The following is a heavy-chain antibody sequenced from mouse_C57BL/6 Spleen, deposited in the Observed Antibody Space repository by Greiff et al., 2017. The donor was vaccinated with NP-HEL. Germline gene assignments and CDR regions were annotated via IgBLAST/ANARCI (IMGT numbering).Heavy chain of an antibody. V-gene: IGHV1-54*01. D-gene: IGHD1-1*01. Sequence: VKLQESGAELVRPGTSVKVSCKASGYAFTNYLIEWVKQRPGQGLEWIGVINPGSGGTNYNEKFKGKATLTADKSSSTAYMQLSSLTSEDSAVYFCARDTTVVAPFDYWGQGTTLTVSS. CDR2: INPGSGGT. CDR3: ARDTTVVAPFDY. CDR1: GYAFTNYL. J-gene: IGHJ2*01.